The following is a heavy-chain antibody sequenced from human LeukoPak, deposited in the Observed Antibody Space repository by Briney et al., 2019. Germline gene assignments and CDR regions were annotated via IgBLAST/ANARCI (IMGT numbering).Heavy chain of an antibody. CDR3: ARMQQLVLDY. D-gene: IGHD6-13*01. J-gene: IGHJ4*02. V-gene: IGHV5-51*01. Sequence: GESLKISCKGSGYSFPSHWIGWVRQMSGKGLERMGIIYPGDSDTRYSPSFQGQVTISADKSISTAYLQWSSLKASDTAMYYCARMQQLVLDYWGQGTLVTVSS. CDR1: GYSFPSHW. CDR2: IYPGDSDT.